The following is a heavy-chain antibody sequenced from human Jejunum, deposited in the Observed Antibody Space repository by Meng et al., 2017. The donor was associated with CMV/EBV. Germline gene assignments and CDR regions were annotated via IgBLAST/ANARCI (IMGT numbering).Heavy chain of an antibody. J-gene: IGHJ6*02. CDR1: YY. Sequence: YYWTSIRQHPDSGLEWIGYIYYSGTTYYNPSLRSRLTISVDTSMNQFSLKLSSVSAADTAVYYCARDRGLTMHREVAEYYYYGIDVWGQGTTVTVSS. CDR2: IYYSGTT. D-gene: IGHD3-10*01. CDR3: ARDRGLTMHREVAEYYYYGIDV. V-gene: IGHV4-31*02.